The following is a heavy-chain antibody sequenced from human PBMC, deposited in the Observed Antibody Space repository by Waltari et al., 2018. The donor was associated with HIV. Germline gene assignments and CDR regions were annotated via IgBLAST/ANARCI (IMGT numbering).Heavy chain of an antibody. CDR2: IDYTGRA. CDR1: GDSVGCGSYY. Sequence: VQLQESGPGRGKPSENLSLSCSVAGDSVGCGSYYWSWRRQPPGKGLEWIGNIDYTGRANYNPSLKTRVTISADTSKNHLSLKLTSVTAGDTAIYYCARVVASAGLRFDRWGQGSLVTVSS. D-gene: IGHD2-21*01. CDR3: ARVVASAGLRFDR. J-gene: IGHJ5*02. V-gene: IGHV4-61*03.